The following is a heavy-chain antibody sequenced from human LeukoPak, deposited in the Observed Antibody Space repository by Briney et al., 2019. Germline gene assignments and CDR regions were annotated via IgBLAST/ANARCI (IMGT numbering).Heavy chain of an antibody. CDR1: GGSISSGGYY. D-gene: IGHD3-3*01. V-gene: IGHV4-30-2*01. CDR2: IYHSGGT. CDR3: ARAGYYLIFDY. J-gene: IGHJ4*02. Sequence: SETLSLTCTVSGGSISSGGYYWSWIRQPPGKGLEWIGYIYHSGGTYYNPSLKSRVTISVDRSKNQFSLKLSSVTAADTAVYYCARAGYYLIFDYWGQGTLVTVSS.